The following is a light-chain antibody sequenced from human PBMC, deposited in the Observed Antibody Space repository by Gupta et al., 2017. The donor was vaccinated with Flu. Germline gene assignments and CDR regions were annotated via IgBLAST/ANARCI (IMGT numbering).Light chain of an antibody. J-gene: IGKJ2*01. Sequence: LTLSPGESATLFCRASQSLSTPSLAWYQQKPGQGPRLLIYGASRRATGIPDRFSGSGSGTDFTLSISRLEPEDFAVYYCQQYGAAPPRYTFGQGTKLEIK. CDR3: QQYGAAPPRYT. V-gene: IGKV3-20*01. CDR2: GAS. CDR1: QSLSTPS.